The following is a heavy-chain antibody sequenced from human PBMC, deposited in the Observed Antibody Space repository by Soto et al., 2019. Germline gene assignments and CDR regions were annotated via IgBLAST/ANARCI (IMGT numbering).Heavy chain of an antibody. CDR1: GGSISSGGYY. CDR3: ATRRAPTYFDI. J-gene: IGHJ3*02. D-gene: IGHD2-2*01. CDR2: IYYGGST. Sequence: QVQLQESGPGLVKPSQTLSLTCTVSGGSISSGGYYWSWIRQHPGKGLEWIGYIYYGGSTYYNPSLKRRVTISVDTSKNQFSLKLSSVTAADTAVYYCATRRAPTYFDIWGQGTMVTVSS. V-gene: IGHV4-31*03.